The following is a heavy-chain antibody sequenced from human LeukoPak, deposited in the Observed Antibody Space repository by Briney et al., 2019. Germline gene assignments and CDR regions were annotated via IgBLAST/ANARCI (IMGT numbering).Heavy chain of an antibody. CDR3: ARRNYDSSGYPTDYYYVDV. CDR2: ISSSSSTI. J-gene: IGHJ6*03. D-gene: IGHD3-22*01. CDR1: GFTFSSYS. V-gene: IGHV3-48*04. Sequence: PGGSLRLSCAASGFTFSSYSMNWVRQAPGKGLEWVSYISSSSSTIYYADSVKGRFTISRDNAKNSLYLQMNSLRAEDTAVYYCARRNYDSSGYPTDYYYVDVWGKGTTVTVSS.